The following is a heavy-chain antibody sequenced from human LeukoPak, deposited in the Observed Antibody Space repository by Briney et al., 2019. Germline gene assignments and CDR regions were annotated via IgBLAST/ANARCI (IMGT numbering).Heavy chain of an antibody. D-gene: IGHD7-27*01. CDR3: ASTTGDRDY. Sequence: GGALRLSCVASGFTFSSYSMNWVRQAPGEGLEWVSYISGSNTYIYDVDSLKGRFTISRDNAQNSLYLQMNSLRVEDTAVYYCASTTGDRDYWGQGTLVNVRS. CDR2: ISGSNTYI. V-gene: IGHV3-21*01. J-gene: IGHJ4*02. CDR1: GFTFSSYS.